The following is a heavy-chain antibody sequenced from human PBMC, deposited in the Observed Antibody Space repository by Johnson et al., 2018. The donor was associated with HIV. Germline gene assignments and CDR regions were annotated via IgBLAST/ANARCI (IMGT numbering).Heavy chain of an antibody. CDR1: GLTFSAYA. D-gene: IGHD2-15*01. CDR3: AKAAADDAFDI. V-gene: IGHV3-9*01. CDR2: ISWNSGSI. J-gene: IGHJ3*02. Sequence: EVQLVESGGGLVQPGGSLRLSCAASGLTFSAYATSWVRQAPGKGLEWVSGISWNSGSIGYADSVKGRFTISRDNAKNSLYLQMNSLRAEDTALYYCAKAAADDAFDIWGQGTMVTVSS.